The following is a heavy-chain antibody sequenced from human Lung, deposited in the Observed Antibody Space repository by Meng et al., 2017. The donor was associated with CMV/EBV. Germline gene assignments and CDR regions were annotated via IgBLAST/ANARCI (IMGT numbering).Heavy chain of an antibody. D-gene: IGHD7-27*01. Sequence: AASGLKFRKYWMSWVRQAPGKGLEWVANIKEDGSQQYYVDSVKGRFIISRDNARNSVSLQMNSLRVDDTGVYYCARDGDRHACELVWWGQGTLVTVSS. CDR3: ARDGDRHACELVW. V-gene: IGHV3-7*01. CDR2: IKEDGSQQ. CDR1: GLKFRKYW. J-gene: IGHJ4*02.